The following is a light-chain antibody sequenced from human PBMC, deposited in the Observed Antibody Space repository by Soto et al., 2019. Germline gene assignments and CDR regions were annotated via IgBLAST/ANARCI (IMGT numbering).Light chain of an antibody. CDR2: GVT. CDR3: SSYTTSPLSYV. Sequence: QSVLTQPASVSASPGQSITISCTGTSGDVGGYNYVSWYQQHPGKVPKLIIYGVTNRPSGVSNRFSGSKSGNTASLTISGLQAEDEADYYCSSYTTSPLSYVFGTGTKVTVL. V-gene: IGLV2-14*01. CDR1: SGDVGGYNY. J-gene: IGLJ1*01.